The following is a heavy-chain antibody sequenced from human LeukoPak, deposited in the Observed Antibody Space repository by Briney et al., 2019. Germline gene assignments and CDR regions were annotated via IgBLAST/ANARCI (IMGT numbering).Heavy chain of an antibody. CDR1: GFTVSSNY. CDR2: IYSGGST. CDR3: ARAGPLRYFDWYAFDY. J-gene: IGHJ4*02. D-gene: IGHD3-9*01. V-gene: IGHV3-53*01. Sequence: GGSLGLSCAASGFTVSSNYMSWVRQAPGKGLEWVSVIYSGGSTYYADSVKGRFTISRDNSKNTLYLQMNSLRAEDTAVYYCARAGPLRYFDWYAFDYWGQGTLVTVSS.